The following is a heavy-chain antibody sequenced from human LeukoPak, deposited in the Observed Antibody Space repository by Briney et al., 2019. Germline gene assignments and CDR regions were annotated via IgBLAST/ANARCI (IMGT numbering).Heavy chain of an antibody. Sequence: PGRSLRLSCATSGFTFSSYAMHWVRQAPGKGLEWVALISYDGINQYYADSVKGRFIISRDNSKNTLYLQLNSLRLEDTAVYYRTLTTFGVVYYFDYGGQGTLVTVSS. D-gene: IGHD1/OR15-1a*01. V-gene: IGHV3-30*04. CDR3: TLTTFGVVYYFDY. J-gene: IGHJ4*02. CDR1: GFTFSSYA. CDR2: ISYDGINQ.